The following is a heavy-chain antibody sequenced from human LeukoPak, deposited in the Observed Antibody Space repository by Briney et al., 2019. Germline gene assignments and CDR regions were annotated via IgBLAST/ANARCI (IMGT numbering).Heavy chain of an antibody. CDR2: IYYSGST. D-gene: IGHD1-7*01. V-gene: IGHV4-59*01. J-gene: IGHJ6*02. Sequence: PSETLSLTCSVSGGSISSYYWSWIRQPPGKGLEWIGYIYYSGSTNYNPSLKSRVTISVDTSKNQFSLKLSSVTAADTTVYYCARDNWNYGSSMDVWGQGTTVTVSS. CDR1: GGSISSYY. CDR3: ARDNWNYGSSMDV.